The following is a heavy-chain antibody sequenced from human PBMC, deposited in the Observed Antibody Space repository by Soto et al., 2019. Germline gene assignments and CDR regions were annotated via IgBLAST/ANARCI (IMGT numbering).Heavy chain of an antibody. CDR2: INHSGST. V-gene: IGHV4-34*01. CDR3: ARGKRVDYDSSGDPNSFYYGMDV. Sequence: QVQLQQWGAGLLKPSETLSLTCAVYGGSFSGYYWSWIRQPPGKGLAWIGEINHSGSTNYNPSLKMRVTISVDTSKNQFSLKLSSVTAGDTAVYYCARGKRVDYDSSGDPNSFYYGMDVWGQGTTVTVSS. CDR1: GGSFSGYY. D-gene: IGHD3-22*01. J-gene: IGHJ6*02.